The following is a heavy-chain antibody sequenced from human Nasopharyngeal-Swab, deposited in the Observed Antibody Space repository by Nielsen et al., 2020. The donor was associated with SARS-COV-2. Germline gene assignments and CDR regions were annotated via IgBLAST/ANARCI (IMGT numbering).Heavy chain of an antibody. V-gene: IGHV3-23*01. CDR3: ATGGPLGQKLIPGY. J-gene: IGHJ4*02. D-gene: IGHD6-13*01. Sequence: WIRQPPGKGLEWISAISGSGGSTYYADSVKGRFTISRDNSKNTLYLQMNSLRAEDTAVYYCATGGPLGQKLIPGYWGQGTLVTVSS. CDR2: ISGSGGST.